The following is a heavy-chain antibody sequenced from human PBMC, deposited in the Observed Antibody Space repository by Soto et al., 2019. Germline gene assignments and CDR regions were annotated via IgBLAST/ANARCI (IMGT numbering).Heavy chain of an antibody. J-gene: IGHJ4*02. V-gene: IGHV1-69*02. CDR1: GGTFSSYT. Sequence: QVQLVQSGAEVKKPGSSVKVSCKASGGTFSSYTISWVRQAPGQGLEWVGRIIPILGIANYAQKFQGRVTITADKATSTAYMELSSLRSEDTAVYYCARNLGGYCSSTSCYNGDLWGQGTLVTVSS. D-gene: IGHD2-2*02. CDR2: IIPILGIA. CDR3: ARNLGGYCSSTSCYNGDL.